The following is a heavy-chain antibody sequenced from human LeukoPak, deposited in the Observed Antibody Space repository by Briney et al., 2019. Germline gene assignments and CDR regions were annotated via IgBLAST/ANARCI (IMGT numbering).Heavy chain of an antibody. CDR2: INHSGST. J-gene: IGHJ6*02. D-gene: IGHD2-2*01. CDR3: ARKGRYCSSTSCPWHV. CDR1: GGSFSGYY. Sequence: SETLSLTCAVYGGSFSGYYWSWIRQPPGKGLEWIGEINHSGSTNYNPSLKSRVTISVDTSKNQFSLRLSSVTAADTPVYYCARKGRYCSSTSCPWHVWGQGTTVTVSS. V-gene: IGHV4-34*01.